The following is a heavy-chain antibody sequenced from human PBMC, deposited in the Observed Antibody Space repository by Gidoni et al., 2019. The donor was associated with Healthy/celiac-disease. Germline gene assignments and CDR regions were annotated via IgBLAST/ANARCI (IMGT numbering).Heavy chain of an antibody. CDR3: AKDRGYSGYDRYYYYGMDV. D-gene: IGHD5-12*01. CDR1: GFNFSSYG. V-gene: IGHV3-30*18. CDR2: ISDDGSNK. Sequence: QVQLVESGGGVVQPGRSLRPSCAASGFNFSSYGMPWVRQAPGNGLEWVAVISDDGSNKYYADSVKGRFTISRDNSKNTLYLQMNSLRAEDTAVYYCAKDRGYSGYDRYYYYGMDVWGQGTTVTVSS. J-gene: IGHJ6*02.